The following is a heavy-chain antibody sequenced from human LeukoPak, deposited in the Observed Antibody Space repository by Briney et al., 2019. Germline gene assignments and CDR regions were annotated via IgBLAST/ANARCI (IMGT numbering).Heavy chain of an antibody. CDR1: GYTFTGYY. V-gene: IGHV1-2*02. CDR3: ARSIAVAGIIWFDP. CDR2: INPNSGGT. D-gene: IGHD6-19*01. J-gene: IGHJ5*02. Sequence: ASVKVSCTASGYTFTGYYMHWVRQAPEQGLEWMGWINPNSGGTNYAQKFQGRVTMTRDTSISTAYMELSRLRSDDTAVYYCARSIAVAGIIWFDPWGQGTLVTVSS.